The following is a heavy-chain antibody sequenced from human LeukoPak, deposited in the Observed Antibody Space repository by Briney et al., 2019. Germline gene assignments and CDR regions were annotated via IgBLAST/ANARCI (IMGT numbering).Heavy chain of an antibody. V-gene: IGHV3-7*01. J-gene: IGHJ2*01. CDR1: GFTFSNYW. CDR2: INQDGSEI. D-gene: IGHD3-22*01. CDR3: ARDQGSMIVVRTTNWFFHV. Sequence: GGSLSLSCAASGFTFSNYWMSWVRQAPGKGLEWLANINQDGSEIYYVDSVKGRFTISRDNGKNSLYLQINSLRADDTAVYCARDQGSMIVVRTTNWFFHVGGGNTLVTVSS.